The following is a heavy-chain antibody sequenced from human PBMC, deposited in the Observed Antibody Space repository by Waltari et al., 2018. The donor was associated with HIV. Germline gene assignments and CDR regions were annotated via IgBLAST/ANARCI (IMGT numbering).Heavy chain of an antibody. D-gene: IGHD2-2*01. J-gene: IGHJ6*02. V-gene: IGHV4-30-4*01. CDR2: IYYSGST. CDR1: GGSISSGDSH. CDR3: ARAGSVFGTSPYGMDV. Sequence: QVQLQESGPGLVKPSQTLSLTCTVSGGSISSGDSHWSWIRQPPGKGLEWIGYIYYSGSTYYNPSLKSRVTISVDTSKNQFSLKLSSVSAADTAVYYCARAGSVFGTSPYGMDVWGQGTTVTVSS.